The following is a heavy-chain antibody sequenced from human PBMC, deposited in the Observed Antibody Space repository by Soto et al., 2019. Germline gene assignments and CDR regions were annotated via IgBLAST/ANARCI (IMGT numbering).Heavy chain of an antibody. Sequence: GGSRRLSCAASGFSFSGYAMSWVRQAPGKGLEWVSAISTSAGTYYPDSVKGRFTISRDNSKNTLFLQMNNLRAEDTAVYYCAPHPPGVAVDYWGQGTLVPVSS. CDR2: ISTSAGT. D-gene: IGHD6-19*01. CDR3: APHPPGVAVDY. V-gene: IGHV3-23*01. J-gene: IGHJ4*02. CDR1: GFSFSGYA.